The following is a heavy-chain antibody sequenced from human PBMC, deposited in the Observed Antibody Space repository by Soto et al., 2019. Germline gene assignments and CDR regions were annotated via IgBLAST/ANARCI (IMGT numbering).Heavy chain of an antibody. CDR3: ARVLGDDLLTGYSDVDTALGVFDF. D-gene: IGHD3-9*01. V-gene: IGHV4-30-4*01. CDR2: IYYSGNT. CDR1: GGTLNRGNYF. J-gene: IGHJ4*02. Sequence: SQTLSLTCTVSGGTLNRGNYFWSWIRQPPGRGLEWIGYIYYSGNTYYNPSLKSRVTISVDTSKNQFSLNLSSVTAADTAVYYCARVLGDDLLTGYSDVDTALGVFDFWGRGTLVTVS.